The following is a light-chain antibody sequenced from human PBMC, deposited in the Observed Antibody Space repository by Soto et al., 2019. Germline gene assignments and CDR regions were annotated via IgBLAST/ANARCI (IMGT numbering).Light chain of an antibody. J-gene: IGKJ1*01. Sequence: DIQMTQSPSSLSASVGDRVTITCRASQSISIYLNWYQQKPGKAPKLLIYGASNLQSGVPSRFSRSGSGTDFTLTISSLQPEDFATYYCQQSHSTPLTFGQGTKVEIK. CDR2: GAS. V-gene: IGKV1-39*01. CDR1: QSISIY. CDR3: QQSHSTPLT.